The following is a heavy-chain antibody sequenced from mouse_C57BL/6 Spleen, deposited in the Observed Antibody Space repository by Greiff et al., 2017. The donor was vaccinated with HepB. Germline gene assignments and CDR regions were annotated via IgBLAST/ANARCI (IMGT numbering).Heavy chain of an antibody. Sequence: EVQVVESGGGLVKPGGSLKLSCAASGFTFSSYAMSWVRQTPEKRLEWVATISDGGSYTYYPDNVKGRFTISRDNAKNNLYLQMSHLKSEDTAMYYCARDLGDYGSSYYFDYWGQGTTLTVSS. D-gene: IGHD1-1*01. CDR3: ARDLGDYGSSYYFDY. J-gene: IGHJ2*01. CDR1: GFTFSSYA. CDR2: ISDGGSYT. V-gene: IGHV5-4*01.